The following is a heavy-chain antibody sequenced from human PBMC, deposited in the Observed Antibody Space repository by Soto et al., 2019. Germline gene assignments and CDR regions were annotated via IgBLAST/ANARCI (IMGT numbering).Heavy chain of an antibody. CDR3: ARDRGYSGYDSPRFYYGMDV. Sequence: GGSLRLSCAASGFTFSSYGMHWVRQAPGKGLEWVAVIWYDGSNKWYADSVKGRFTISRDNSKNTLYLQMNSLRAEDTTVYSCARDRGYSGYDSPRFYYGMDVWGQGTTVTVSS. CDR1: GFTFSSYG. CDR2: IWYDGSNK. V-gene: IGHV3-33*01. D-gene: IGHD5-12*01. J-gene: IGHJ6*02.